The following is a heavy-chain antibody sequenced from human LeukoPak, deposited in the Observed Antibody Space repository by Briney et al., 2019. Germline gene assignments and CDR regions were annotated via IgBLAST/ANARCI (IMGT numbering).Heavy chain of an antibody. CDR1: GGSISSSSYY. CDR2: ISYSGST. D-gene: IGHD3-3*01. J-gene: IGHJ4*02. V-gene: IGHV4-39*07. Sequence: SETLSLTCTVSGGSISSSSYYWGWIRQPPGKGLEWIGSISYSGSTYYNPSLKSRVTVSVNTSKNQFSLRLSSVTAADTAVYYCASTKDYFDYWGQGTLVTVSS. CDR3: ASTKDYFDY.